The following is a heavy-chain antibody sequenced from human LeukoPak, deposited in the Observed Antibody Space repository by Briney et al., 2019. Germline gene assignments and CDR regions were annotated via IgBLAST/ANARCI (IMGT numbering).Heavy chain of an antibody. Sequence: PSETLSLTCTVSGGSISSYYWSWIRQPPRKGLERMGYIYYRWSTNYNPSLQSRVTISVDTSKNQFSLNLKSVTAADTAVYYCARHLGYCGTTSCFGRAYWFDPWGQGTLVTVSS. J-gene: IGHJ5*02. CDR2: IYYRWST. CDR1: GGSISSYY. D-gene: IGHD2-2*01. V-gene: IGHV4-59*08. CDR3: ARHLGYCGTTSCFGRAYWFDP.